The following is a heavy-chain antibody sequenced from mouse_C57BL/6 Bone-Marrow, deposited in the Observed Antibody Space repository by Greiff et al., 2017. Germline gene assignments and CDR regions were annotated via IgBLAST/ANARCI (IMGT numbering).Heavy chain of an antibody. D-gene: IGHD1-1*01. J-gene: IGHJ4*01. Sequence: VQLQQSGAELARPGASVKLSCKASGYTFTSYGISWVKQRTGKGLEWIGEIYPRSGNTYYNEKFKGKATLTADKSSSTAYMELRSLTSEDSAVYFCARQRLRKRGYAMDYWGQGTSVTVSS. V-gene: IGHV1-81*01. CDR1: GYTFTSYG. CDR3: ARQRLRKRGYAMDY. CDR2: IYPRSGNT.